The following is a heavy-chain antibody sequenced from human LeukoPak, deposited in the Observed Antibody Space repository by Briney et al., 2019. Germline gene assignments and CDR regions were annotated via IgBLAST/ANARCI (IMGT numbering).Heavy chain of an antibody. D-gene: IGHD3-10*01. J-gene: IGHJ6*03. CDR3: ARGIGKYFYDYMDV. Sequence: SETLSLTCSVSGGSISGYYWSWIRQPPGKGLEWIGYIYYSGSTNYNPSLKSRVTISVDTSKNQFSLKLSSVTAADTAVYYCARGIGKYFYDYMDVWGEGITVTVSS. CDR1: GGSISGYY. V-gene: IGHV4-59*01. CDR2: IYYSGST.